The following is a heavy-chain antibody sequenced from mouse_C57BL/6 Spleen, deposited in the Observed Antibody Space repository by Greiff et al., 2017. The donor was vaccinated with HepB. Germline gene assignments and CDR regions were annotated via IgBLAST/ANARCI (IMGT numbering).Heavy chain of an antibody. Sequence: EVQLVESGPGLVKPSQSLSLTCSVTGYSITSGYYWNWIRQFPGNKLEWMGYISYDGSNNYNPSLKNRISITRDTSKNQFFLKLNSVTTEDTATYYCASYGGYAMDYWGQGTSVTVSS. V-gene: IGHV3-6*01. D-gene: IGHD1-1*01. CDR3: ASYGGYAMDY. CDR2: ISYDGSN. J-gene: IGHJ4*01. CDR1: GYSITSGYY.